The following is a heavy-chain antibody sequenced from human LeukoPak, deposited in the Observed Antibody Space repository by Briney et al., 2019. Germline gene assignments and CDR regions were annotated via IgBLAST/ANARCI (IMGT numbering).Heavy chain of an antibody. D-gene: IGHD4-17*01. CDR3: ARVRDGDYGYIGFDP. V-gene: IGHV4-31*03. CDR2: IYYSGRT. CDR1: GGSFSSGGYY. J-gene: IGHJ5*02. Sequence: SETLSLTCTVSGGSFSSGGYYWSWIRQHPGKGLEWIGYIYYSGRTYYDPSLKSRVTISVDTSKNQFSLKLSSVTAADTAVYHCARVRDGDYGYIGFDPWGQGTLVTVSS.